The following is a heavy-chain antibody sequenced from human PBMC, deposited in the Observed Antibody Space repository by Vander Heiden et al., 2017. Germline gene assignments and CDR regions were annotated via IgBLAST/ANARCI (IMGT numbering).Heavy chain of an antibody. Sequence: EVQLVESGGGLVQPGRSLRLSCAASGFTFDDYAMHWVRQAPGKGLEGVSGISWNSGSIGYADSVKGRFTISRDNAKNSLYLQMNSLRAEDTALYYCAKDTDIAAAGGGFDYWGQGTLVTVSS. J-gene: IGHJ4*02. CDR2: ISWNSGSI. CDR1: GFTFDDYA. CDR3: AKDTDIAAAGGGFDY. V-gene: IGHV3-9*01. D-gene: IGHD6-13*01.